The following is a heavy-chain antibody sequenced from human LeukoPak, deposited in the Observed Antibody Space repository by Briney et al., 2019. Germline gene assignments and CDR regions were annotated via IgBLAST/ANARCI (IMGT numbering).Heavy chain of an antibody. V-gene: IGHV4-4*07. Sequence: SETXSLTCXXSGGSISSYYWTWIRQSAGKGLEGMGRINTSGSTNYNPSLRSRGSMSVNTSKNKFSLNLTCVTAADTAGDSCAGEVGHPRWLHSWGQGTLVTVSS. J-gene: IGHJ5*01. CDR1: GGSISSYY. CDR3: AGEVGHPRWLHS. CDR2: INTSGST.